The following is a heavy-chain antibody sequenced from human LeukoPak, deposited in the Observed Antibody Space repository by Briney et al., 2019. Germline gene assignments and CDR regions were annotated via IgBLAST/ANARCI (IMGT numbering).Heavy chain of an antibody. CDR2: IIPIFGTA. CDR1: GGTFSSYA. Sequence: GSSVKVSCKASGGTFSSYAISWVRQAPGQGLEWMGGIIPIFGTANYAQKFQGRVTITADESTSTAYMELSSLRSEDTAVYYCARPPEGEGHMDVWGKGTTVTVSS. V-gene: IGHV1-69*01. J-gene: IGHJ6*03. D-gene: IGHD3-16*01. CDR3: ARPPEGEGHMDV.